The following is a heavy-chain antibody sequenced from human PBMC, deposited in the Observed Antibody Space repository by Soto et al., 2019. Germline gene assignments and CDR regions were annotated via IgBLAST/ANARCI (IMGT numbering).Heavy chain of an antibody. CDR2: IYYSGST. CDR1: GGSISSYY. CDR3: ARVWISGSLDY. D-gene: IGHD3-10*01. Sequence: SETLSLTCTVSGGSISSYYWSWIRQPPGKGLEWIGYIYYSGSTNYNPSLKSRVTISVDTSKNQFSLKLSSVTAADTAVYYCARVWISGSLDYWGQGTLVTVSS. J-gene: IGHJ4*02. V-gene: IGHV4-59*01.